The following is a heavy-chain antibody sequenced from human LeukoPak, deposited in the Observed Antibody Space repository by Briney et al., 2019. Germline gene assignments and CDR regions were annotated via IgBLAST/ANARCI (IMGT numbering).Heavy chain of an antibody. CDR3: ARDNPGSGWTQCFDY. Sequence: QPGRSLSLSCAASGFTFSSYGMHWVRQAPGKGLEWVAVISYDGSNKYYADSVKGRFTISRDNSKNTLYLQMNSLRAEDTAVYYCARDNPGSGWTQCFDYWGQGTLVTVSS. J-gene: IGHJ4*02. CDR2: ISYDGSNK. D-gene: IGHD6-19*01. V-gene: IGHV3-30*03. CDR1: GFTFSSYG.